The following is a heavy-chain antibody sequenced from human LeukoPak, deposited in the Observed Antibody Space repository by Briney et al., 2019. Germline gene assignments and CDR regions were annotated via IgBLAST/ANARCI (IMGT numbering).Heavy chain of an antibody. J-gene: IGHJ4*02. Sequence: GASVKVSCKASGYTFTSYYMHWVRQAPGQGLEWMGIINPSGGSTSYAQKLQGRVTMTTDTSTSTAYMELRSLRSDDTAVYYCARDSGRVGATGYWGQGTLVTVSS. D-gene: IGHD1-26*01. CDR1: GYTFTSYY. CDR2: INPSGGST. V-gene: IGHV1-46*01. CDR3: ARDSGRVGATGY.